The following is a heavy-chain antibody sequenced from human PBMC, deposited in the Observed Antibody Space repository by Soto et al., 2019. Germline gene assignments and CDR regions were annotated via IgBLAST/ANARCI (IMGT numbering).Heavy chain of an antibody. CDR3: VRGGGCSGGNCYLDY. CDR1: GFIFTNYA. D-gene: IGHD2-15*01. Sequence: GGSLRLSCSGFIFTNYAMYWVRQAPGKGLEFVSSISINGDITYYADSVKGRFTISRDNSENTLSLQMRSLRAEDTALYYCVRGGGCSGGNCYLDYWGQGALVTVSS. V-gene: IGHV3-64D*08. CDR2: ISINGDIT. J-gene: IGHJ4*02.